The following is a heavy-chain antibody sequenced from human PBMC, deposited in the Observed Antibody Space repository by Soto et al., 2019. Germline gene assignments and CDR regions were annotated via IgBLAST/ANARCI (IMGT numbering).Heavy chain of an antibody. D-gene: IGHD6-6*01. CDR3: GTSSRKDYHFAMDV. CDR1: GFSVSSSD. CDR2: IYSGGST. V-gene: IGHV3-53*01. Sequence: GESLKISCAASGFSVSSSDMSWVRQVPGEGLEWVSVIYSGGSTHDADYVKGRFSVSRDTSKNTVDLQMNSLRVDDTAVYYCGTSSRKDYHFAMDVWGQGTAVTVSS. J-gene: IGHJ6*02.